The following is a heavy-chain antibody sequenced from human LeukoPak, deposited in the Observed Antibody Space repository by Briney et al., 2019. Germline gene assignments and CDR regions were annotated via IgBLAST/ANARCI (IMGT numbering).Heavy chain of an antibody. CDR3: ARAWDCSSTSCSFDY. CDR1: GFTFDAYG. CDR2: INWNGGST. D-gene: IGHD2-2*01. Sequence: PGGSLRLSCAASGFTFDAYGMSWVRPAPGKGLEWVSGINWNGGSTGYADSVKGRFTISRDNAKNSLYLQMNSLRAEDTALYYCARAWDCSSTSCSFDYWGQGTLVTVSS. J-gene: IGHJ4*02. V-gene: IGHV3-20*04.